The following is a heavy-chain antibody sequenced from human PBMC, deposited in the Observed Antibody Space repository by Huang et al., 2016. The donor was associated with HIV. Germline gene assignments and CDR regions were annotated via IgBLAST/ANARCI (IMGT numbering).Heavy chain of an antibody. CDR3: ARGAVRYFDRGGTRYYGMDV. CDR1: GGSFSNYY. V-gene: IGHV4-34*01. J-gene: IGHJ6*02. CDR2: IIHGGST. Sequence: QVQLQQWGAGLLKPSETLSLSCAVYGGSFSNYYWGWIRQPPGKGLEWIGEIIHGGSTNYNPSLKSRVTISVDTSKNQFSLKLSSVTAADTAVYYCARGAVRYFDRGGTRYYGMDVWGQGTTVTVSS. D-gene: IGHD3-9*01.